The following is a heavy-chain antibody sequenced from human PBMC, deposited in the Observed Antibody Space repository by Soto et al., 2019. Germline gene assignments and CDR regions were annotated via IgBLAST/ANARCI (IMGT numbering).Heavy chain of an antibody. Sequence: GGSLRLSCTASGFTFYNTWMSWVRQAPGKGLEWVGRVKSKTDGGATDYTAPVKGRFTISRDDSQNTLYMQMNSLQTDYTAVYYCTTDRRSGYDPQFDFWGQGTLVTVSS. D-gene: IGHD5-12*01. CDR1: GFTFYNTW. V-gene: IGHV3-15*01. J-gene: IGHJ4*02. CDR3: TTDRRSGYDPQFDF. CDR2: VKSKTDGGAT.